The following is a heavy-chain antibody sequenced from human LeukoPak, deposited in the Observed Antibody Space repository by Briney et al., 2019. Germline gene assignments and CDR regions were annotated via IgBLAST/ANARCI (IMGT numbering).Heavy chain of an antibody. CDR2: IYYSGST. CDR3: ARQVGATTFDY. CDR1: GGSISSYY. V-gene: IGHV4-59*01. D-gene: IGHD1-26*01. J-gene: IGHJ4*02. Sequence: PETLSLTCTVSGGSISSYYWSWIRQPPGKGLEWIGYIYYSGSTNYNPSLKSRVTISVDTSKNQFSLKLSSVTAADTAVYYCARQVGATTFDYWGPGTLFTVSS.